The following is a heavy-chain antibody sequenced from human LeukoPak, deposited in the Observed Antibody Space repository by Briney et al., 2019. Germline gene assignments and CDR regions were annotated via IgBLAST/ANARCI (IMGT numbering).Heavy chain of an antibody. CDR3: AIAQNWKAGWFDP. CDR1: GYTLTELS. D-gene: IGHD1-1*01. V-gene: IGHV1-24*01. J-gene: IGHJ5*02. CDR2: VNPEDGET. Sequence: ASLKVSCKVSGYTLTELSIHWVRQAPGKGREWMGGVNPEDGETIYAQKFQGRVTMTEDTPIDTTYMEVSSLRSEDTAVYFCAIAQNWKAGWFDPWGQGTLVTVSS.